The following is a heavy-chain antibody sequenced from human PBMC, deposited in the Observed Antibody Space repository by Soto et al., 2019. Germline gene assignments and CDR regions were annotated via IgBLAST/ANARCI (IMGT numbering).Heavy chain of an antibody. D-gene: IGHD1-26*01. V-gene: IGHV4-39*01. J-gene: IGHJ4*02. CDR2: VFHTGST. CDR3: ASLYYSRNS. CDR1: GGSIRDSTYY. Sequence: QLQLQESGPGLVKPSETLSLTCTVSGGSIRDSTYYWAWIRQPPGEGLEWIGSVFHTGSTYYNPSLKSRVSMSVDTSKNQFSLNLSSVTAKDTSIYYCASLYYSRNSWGQGSLVIVSS.